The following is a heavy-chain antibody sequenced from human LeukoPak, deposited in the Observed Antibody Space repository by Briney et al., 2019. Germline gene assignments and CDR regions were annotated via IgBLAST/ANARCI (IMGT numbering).Heavy chain of an antibody. Sequence: AGGSPQIYCKASEYRFTSYWIGWVRQMPRKGLEWMGVIYPSESDTVYSPSFQVQVTISADKSIRTAYLQWSSLKASDTAMYYCASRGGKSYFHTWGQGTLVTVSS. D-gene: IGHD1-26*01. V-gene: IGHV5-51*01. CDR2: IYPSESDT. CDR1: EYRFTSYW. J-gene: IGHJ1*01. CDR3: ASRGGKSYFHT.